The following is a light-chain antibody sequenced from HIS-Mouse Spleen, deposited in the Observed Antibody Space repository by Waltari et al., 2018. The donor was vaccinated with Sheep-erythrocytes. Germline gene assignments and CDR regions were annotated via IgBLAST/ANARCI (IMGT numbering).Light chain of an antibody. CDR2: DVS. Sequence: LTQPRSVSGSPGQSVTIPCTGTSSDGGGYNYVSGYQQHPGQAPKLLIYDVSKRPSGVPDRFSGSKSGNTASLTNSGLQAEDEADYYCCSYAGSYNHVFATGTKVTVL. V-gene: IGLV2-11*01. CDR1: SSDGGGYNY. J-gene: IGLJ1*01. CDR3: CSYAGSYNHV.